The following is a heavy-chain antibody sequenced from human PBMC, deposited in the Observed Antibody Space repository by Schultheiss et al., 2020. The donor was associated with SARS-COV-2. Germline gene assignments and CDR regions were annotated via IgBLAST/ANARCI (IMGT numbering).Heavy chain of an antibody. CDR1: GGSISSSSYY. D-gene: IGHD4-11*01. CDR2: IYYSGST. J-gene: IGHJ4*02. V-gene: IGHV4-39*01. CDR3: ARHPHYSHRFDY. Sequence: LSLTCTVSGGSISSSSYYWGWIRQPPGKGLEWIGSIYYSGSTYYNPSLKSRVTISVDTSKNQFSLKLSSVTAADTAVYYCARHPHYSHRFDYWGQGTLVTVSS.